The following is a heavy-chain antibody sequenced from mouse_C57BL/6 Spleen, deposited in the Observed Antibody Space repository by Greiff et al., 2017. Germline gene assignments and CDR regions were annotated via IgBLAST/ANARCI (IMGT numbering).Heavy chain of an antibody. J-gene: IGHJ2*01. Sequence: EVMLVESGGDLVKPGGSLKLSCAASGFTFSSYGMSWVRQTPDKRLEWVATISSGGSYTYYPDSVKGRFTISRDNAKNTLYLQMSSLKSEDTAMYYCARQVVASYYFGYWGQGTTLTVSS. V-gene: IGHV5-6*02. CDR3: ARQVVASYYFGY. D-gene: IGHD1-1*01. CDR2: ISSGGSYT. CDR1: GFTFSSYG.